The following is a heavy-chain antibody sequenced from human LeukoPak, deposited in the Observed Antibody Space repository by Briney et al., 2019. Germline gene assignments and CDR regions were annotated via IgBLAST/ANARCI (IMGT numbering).Heavy chain of an antibody. D-gene: IGHD7-27*01. J-gene: IGHJ4*02. V-gene: IGHV1-18*01. Sequence: ASVKVSCKASGYTFTSYGISWVRQAPGQGLEWMGWISAYNGNTNYAQKLQGRVTMTDDTSTGTAYMELSGLRSEDTAMYYCAKAPNWVIDYWGQGTLVTVSS. CDR1: GYTFTSYG. CDR3: AKAPNWVIDY. CDR2: ISAYNGNT.